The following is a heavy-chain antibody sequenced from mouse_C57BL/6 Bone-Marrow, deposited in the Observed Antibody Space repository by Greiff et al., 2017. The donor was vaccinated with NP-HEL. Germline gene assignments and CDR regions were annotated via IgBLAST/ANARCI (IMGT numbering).Heavy chain of an antibody. CDR3: ARDGSSPLDY. D-gene: IGHD1-1*01. V-gene: IGHV3-6*01. Sequence: EVKVEESGPGLVKPSQSLSLTCSVTGYSITSGYYWNWIRQFPGNKLEWMGYISYDGSNNYNPSLKNRISITRDTSKNQFFLKLNSVTTEDTATYYCARDGSSPLDYWGQGTTLTVSS. CDR1: GYSITSGYY. CDR2: ISYDGSN. J-gene: IGHJ2*01.